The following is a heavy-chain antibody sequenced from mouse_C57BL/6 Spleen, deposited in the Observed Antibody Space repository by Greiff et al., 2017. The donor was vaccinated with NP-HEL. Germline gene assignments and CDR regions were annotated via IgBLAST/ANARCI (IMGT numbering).Heavy chain of an antibody. V-gene: IGHV2-9-1*01. CDR3: AREGDYEVYFAMDY. CDR2: IWTGGGT. CDR1: GFSLTSYA. D-gene: IGHD2-4*01. Sequence: VKLMESGPGLVAPSQSLSITCTVSGFSLTSYAISWVRQPPGKGLEWLGVIWTGGGTNYNSALKSRLSISKDNSKSQVFLKMNSLQTDDTARYYCAREGDYEVYFAMDYWGQGTSVTVSS. J-gene: IGHJ4*01.